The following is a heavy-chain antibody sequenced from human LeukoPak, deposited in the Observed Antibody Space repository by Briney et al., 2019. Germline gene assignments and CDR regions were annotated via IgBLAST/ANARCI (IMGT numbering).Heavy chain of an antibody. D-gene: IGHD3-22*01. CDR1: GGSFSGYY. Sequence: ASETLSLTCAVYGGSFSGYYWSWIRQPPGKGLEWIGEINHSGSTNYNPSLKSRVTISVDTSKNQFSLKLSSVTAADTAVYYCARAYYYDSSGSRDSTIHYGMDVWGQGTTVTVSS. J-gene: IGHJ6*02. CDR3: ARAYYYDSSGSRDSTIHYGMDV. V-gene: IGHV4-34*01. CDR2: INHSGST.